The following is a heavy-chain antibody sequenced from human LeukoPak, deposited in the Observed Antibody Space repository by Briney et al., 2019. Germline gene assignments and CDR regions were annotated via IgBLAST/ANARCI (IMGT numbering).Heavy chain of an antibody. CDR1: GYSFTDFW. V-gene: IGHV5-51*01. D-gene: IGHD1-7*01. CDR3: ARLPVSGTHFDT. CDR2: IYPSDTDT. J-gene: IGHJ4*02. Sequence: GESLKISCTGSGYSFTDFWIGWVRQMPGEGLEWMGMIYPSDTDTKYSPSFQGQVTISAHKSTSTAYLHWNSLKASDSAIYYCARLPVSGTHFDTWGRGTLVTVSS.